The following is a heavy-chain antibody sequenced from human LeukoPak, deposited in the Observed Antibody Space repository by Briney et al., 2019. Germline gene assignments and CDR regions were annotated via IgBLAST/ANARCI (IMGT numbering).Heavy chain of an antibody. J-gene: IGHJ4*02. V-gene: IGHV4-34*01. D-gene: IGHD3-10*01. CDR3: ASTFPGTYEGLYYFDY. CDR2: INHRGGT. Sequence: SETLSLTCAVFGGSFSDYSWTWIRQTPGKGLEWIGEINHRGGTNYNPSLKSRLTISVDTSKNQFSLNLTSVTAADTAVYYCASTFPGTYEGLYYFDYWGQGTLVTVSS. CDR1: GGSFSDYS.